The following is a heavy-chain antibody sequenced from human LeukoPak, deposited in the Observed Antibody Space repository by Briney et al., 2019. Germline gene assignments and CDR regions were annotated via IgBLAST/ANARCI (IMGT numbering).Heavy chain of an antibody. J-gene: IGHJ4*02. CDR1: GGSVSSGSYY. D-gene: IGHD5-12*01. CDR2: IYYSGST. V-gene: IGHV4-61*01. Sequence: SETLSLTCTVSGGSVSSGSYYWSWIRQPPGKGLEWIGYIYYSGSTNYNPSLKSRVTISLDTSKNQFSLKLSSVTAADTAMYYCARGRYSGTTYYFDYWGQGTLVTVSS. CDR3: ARGRYSGTTYYFDY.